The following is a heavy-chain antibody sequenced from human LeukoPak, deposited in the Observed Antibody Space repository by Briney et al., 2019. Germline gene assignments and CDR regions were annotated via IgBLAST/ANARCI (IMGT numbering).Heavy chain of an antibody. V-gene: IGHV3-74*01. CDR3: ARAERFGGLSRPNDY. D-gene: IGHD3-10*01. Sequence: PGGSLRLSCAASGFTFSSYWMHWVRQAPGKGLVWVSRINSDGSSTSYADSVKGRFTISRDNAKNTLYLQMNSLRAEDTAVYYCARAERFGGLSRPNDYWGQGTLVTVSS. CDR2: INSDGSST. J-gene: IGHJ4*02. CDR1: GFTFSSYW.